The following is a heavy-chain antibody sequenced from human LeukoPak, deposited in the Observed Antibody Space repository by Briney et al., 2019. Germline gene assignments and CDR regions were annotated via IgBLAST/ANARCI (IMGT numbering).Heavy chain of an antibody. J-gene: IGHJ4*02. CDR1: GFTFTTYG. V-gene: IGHV3-30*02. CDR2: LHYDGSNK. D-gene: IGHD3-10*01. Sequence: GGSLRLSCAASGFTFTTYGMHWVRQAPGKGLEWVAFLHYDGSNKYYADSVKGRFTISRDNSRNTLYLHMNSLRAEDAAVYYCAKETYGSGTYPFDYWGQGTLVTVSS. CDR3: AKETYGSGTYPFDY.